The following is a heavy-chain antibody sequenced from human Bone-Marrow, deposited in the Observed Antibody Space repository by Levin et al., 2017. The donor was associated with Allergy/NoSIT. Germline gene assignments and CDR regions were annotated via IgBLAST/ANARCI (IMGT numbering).Heavy chain of an antibody. CDR3: ARGLRNEVSWGRWFGESPVYYFDY. D-gene: IGHD3-10*01. CDR2: IYYSGST. CDR1: GGSISSSSYY. Sequence: SQTLSLTCTVSGGSISSSSYYWGWIRQPPGKGLEWIGSIYYSGSTYYNPSLKSRVTISVDTSKNQFSLKLSSVTAADTAVYYCARGLRNEVSWGRWFGESPVYYFDYWGQGTLVTVSS. V-gene: IGHV4-39*07. J-gene: IGHJ4*02.